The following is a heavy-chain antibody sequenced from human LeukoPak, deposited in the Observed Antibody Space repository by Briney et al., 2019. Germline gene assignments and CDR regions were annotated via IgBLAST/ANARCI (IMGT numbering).Heavy chain of an antibody. Sequence: SETLSLTCSVSGGSISGYYWSWIRQPPGKGLDWIAYVSYSGNTNYTPSLKNRVSISVDTSKNRFSLQLRSVTAADTAFYYCARAGRFTSGRSYFFDNWGQGTLVTVS. D-gene: IGHD3-3*01. CDR2: VSYSGNT. CDR3: ARAGRFTSGRSYFFDN. CDR1: GGSISGYY. J-gene: IGHJ4*02. V-gene: IGHV4-59*13.